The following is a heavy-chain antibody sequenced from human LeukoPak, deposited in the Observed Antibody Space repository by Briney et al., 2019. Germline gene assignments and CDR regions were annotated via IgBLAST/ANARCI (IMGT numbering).Heavy chain of an antibody. V-gene: IGHV4-61*02. Sequence: TLSLTCTVSGGSISSGSYYWSWIRQPAGKGLEWIGRIYTSGSTNYNPSLKSRVTISVDTSKNQFSLKLSSVTAADTAVYYCARDYYDSSGYYFPFDYWGQGTLVTVSS. CDR3: ARDYYDSSGYYFPFDY. J-gene: IGHJ4*02. D-gene: IGHD3-22*01. CDR1: GGSISSGSYY. CDR2: IYTSGST.